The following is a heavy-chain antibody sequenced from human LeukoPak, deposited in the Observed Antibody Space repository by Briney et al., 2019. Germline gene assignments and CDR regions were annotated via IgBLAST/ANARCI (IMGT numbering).Heavy chain of an antibody. CDR1: GGSISSYY. V-gene: IGHV4-59*01. D-gene: IGHD2-15*01. Sequence: SETLSLTCTVSGGSISSYYWSWIRQPPGKGLEWIGYIYYSGSTNYNPSLKSRVAISVDTFKNQFSLKLSSVTAADTAVYYCARDLSPRYCSGGSCYYGMDVWGQGTTVTVSS. CDR3: ARDLSPRYCSGGSCYYGMDV. J-gene: IGHJ6*02. CDR2: IYYSGST.